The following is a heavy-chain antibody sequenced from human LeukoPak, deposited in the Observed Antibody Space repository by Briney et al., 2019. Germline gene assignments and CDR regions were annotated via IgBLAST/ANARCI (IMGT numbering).Heavy chain of an antibody. V-gene: IGHV3-74*01. CDR3: ARLVADPFDY. J-gene: IGHJ4*02. Sequence: GGSLRLSCAASGFTFSSYWMHWVRQAPGKGLVWVSRINSDGSTTIYADSVKGRFTISRDNAKNTLYLQMNNLRADDTAVYYCARLVADPFDYWGQGTLVTVSS. D-gene: IGHD5-12*01. CDR1: GFTFSSYW. CDR2: INSDGSTT.